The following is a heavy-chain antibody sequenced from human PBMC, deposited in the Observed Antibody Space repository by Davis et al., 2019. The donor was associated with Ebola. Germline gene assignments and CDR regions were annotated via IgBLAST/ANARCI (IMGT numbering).Heavy chain of an antibody. J-gene: IGHJ4*02. D-gene: IGHD3-10*01. CDR1: GFTFSDYY. V-gene: IGHV3-11*06. CDR2: ISSSSSYT. CDR3: AKDPGGNYYGSGSQLDY. Sequence: GESLKISCAASGFTFSDYYMSWIRQAPGKGLEWVSYISSSSSYTNYADSVKGRFTISRDNAKNTLYLQMNSLRAEDTAVYYCAKDPGGNYYGSGSQLDYWGQGTLVTVSS.